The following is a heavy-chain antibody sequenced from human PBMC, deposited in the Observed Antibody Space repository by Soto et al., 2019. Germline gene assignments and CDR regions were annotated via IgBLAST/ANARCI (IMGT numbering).Heavy chain of an antibody. V-gene: IGHV3-72*01. CDR1: GFSVSGWY. CDR2: LKDRSQNYAT. CDR3: ARAGDARWLDS. J-gene: IGHJ5*01. Sequence: EVHLVESGGGLVQPGGSASLSCAASGFSVSGWYMDWVRQAPGKGLEWVARLKDRSQNYATEYAASVKGRFTVSRHASQNSMYLQMHSLKIEDTAVYYCARAGDARWLDSWGQGTLATVS. D-gene: IGHD1-26*01.